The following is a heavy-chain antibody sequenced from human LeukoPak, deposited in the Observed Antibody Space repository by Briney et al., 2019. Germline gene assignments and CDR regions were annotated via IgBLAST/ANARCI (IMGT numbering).Heavy chain of an antibody. Sequence: PGGSLRLSCTTSGFIFGDYAMSWVRQAPGKGLEWVGFIRSKTSGGTTEYAASVKGRFTISRDDSKSIAYLQMNSLKTEDTAVYYCTRDQTPYYWGQGTLVTVSS. CDR2: IRSKTSGGTT. J-gene: IGHJ4*02. V-gene: IGHV3-49*04. CDR3: TRDQTPYY. CDR1: GFIFGDYA.